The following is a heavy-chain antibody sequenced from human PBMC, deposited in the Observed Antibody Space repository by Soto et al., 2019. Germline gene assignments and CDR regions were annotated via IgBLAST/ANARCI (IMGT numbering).Heavy chain of an antibody. D-gene: IGHD2-8*01. Sequence: QVQLVESGGGVVQPGRSLRLSCAASGFTFSSYGMHWVRQASGKGLEWVAVIWYDGSNNYYADSVKGRFTISRDNSKNTLYLQMNSLRAEDTAVYDCAKCPAATLMDGMDVWGQGTTVTVSS. J-gene: IGHJ6*02. CDR1: GFTFSSYG. CDR2: IWYDGSNN. CDR3: AKCPAATLMDGMDV. V-gene: IGHV3-33*06.